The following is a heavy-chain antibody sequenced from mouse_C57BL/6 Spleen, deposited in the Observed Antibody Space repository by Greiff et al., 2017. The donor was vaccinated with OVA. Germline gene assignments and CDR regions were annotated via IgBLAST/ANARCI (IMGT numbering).Heavy chain of an antibody. CDR2: IYPGSGST. CDR1: GYTFTSYW. V-gene: IGHV1-55*01. J-gene: IGHJ2*01. Sequence: QVQLQQSGAELVKPGASVKMSCKASGYTFTSYWITWVKQRPGQGLEWIGDIYPGSGSTNYNEKFKSKATLTVDTSSSTAYMQLSSLTSEDSAVYYCAGRGSTEYYFDYWGQGTTLTVSS. D-gene: IGHD1-1*01. CDR3: AGRGSTEYYFDY.